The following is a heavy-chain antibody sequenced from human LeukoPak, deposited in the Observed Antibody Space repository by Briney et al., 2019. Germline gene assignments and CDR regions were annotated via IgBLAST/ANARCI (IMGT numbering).Heavy chain of an antibody. V-gene: IGHV3-23*01. D-gene: IGHD1-26*01. J-gene: IGHJ4*02. CDR2: ISDSGDSI. CDR3: AKTWELRYFDY. Sequence: GGSLRLSCAASGFTFSSYAMSWVRQAPGKGLECISAISDSGDSIYYADSVKGRFTISRDNSKNTVYLQMNSLRAEDTAVYYCAKTWELRYFDYWGQGTLVTVSS. CDR1: GFTFSSYA.